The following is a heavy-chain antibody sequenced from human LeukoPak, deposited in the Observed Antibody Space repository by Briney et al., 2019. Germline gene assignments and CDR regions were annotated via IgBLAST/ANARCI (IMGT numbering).Heavy chain of an antibody. D-gene: IGHD3-9*01. CDR1: GFTFSNAW. J-gene: IGHJ4*02. Sequence: NTGGSLRLSCAASGFTFSNAWMSWVRQAPGKGLEWVGRIKSKTDGGTTDYAAPVKGRFTISRDDSKNTLYLQMNSLRAEDTAVYYCAKDGPYHDILTGFRRTSAYYFDYWGQGTLVTVSS. CDR3: AKDGPYHDILTGFRRTSAYYFDY. CDR2: IKSKTDGGTT. V-gene: IGHV3-15*01.